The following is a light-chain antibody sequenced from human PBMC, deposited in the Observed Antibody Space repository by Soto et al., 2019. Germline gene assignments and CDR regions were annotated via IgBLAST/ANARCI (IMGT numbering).Light chain of an antibody. CDR3: QQFSSYPLT. CDR2: DAS. Sequence: EIVLTQSPGTLSLSPGERATLSCRASQSLSSSQLAWYQQKPGQAPRLLISDASNRAADIPDRFSGSGSGTDFTLTISRLEPEDFAVYYCQQFSSYPLTFGGGTKVDIK. J-gene: IGKJ4*01. CDR1: QSLSSSQ. V-gene: IGKV3-20*01.